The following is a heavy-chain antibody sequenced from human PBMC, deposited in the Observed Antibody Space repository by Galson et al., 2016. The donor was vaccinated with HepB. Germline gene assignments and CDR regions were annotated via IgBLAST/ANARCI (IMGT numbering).Heavy chain of an antibody. J-gene: IGHJ3*02. CDR3: ATNYYGSGNLNAFDI. D-gene: IGHD3-10*01. Sequence: SLRLSCAASGFIFSSYAMHWVRQAPGKGLEWVAVISYDGSNKYYADSVKGRFTISRDNSKNTLYLQMNSLRAEDTAVYYCATNYYGSGNLNAFDIWGQGTMVTVSS. V-gene: IGHV3-30*04. CDR2: ISYDGSNK. CDR1: GFIFSSYA.